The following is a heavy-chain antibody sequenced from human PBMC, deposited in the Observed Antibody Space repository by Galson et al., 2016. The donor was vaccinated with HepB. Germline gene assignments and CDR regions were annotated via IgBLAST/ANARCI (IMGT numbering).Heavy chain of an antibody. CDR1: GFTFSTYW. J-gene: IGHJ4*02. Sequence: SLRLSCAASGFTFSTYWMNWVRQAPGKGLEWVADIKQDGSATYYVDSVKGRFTISRDNAKNSLYLHMNSLRAEDTAIYYCAKVYCSGANCPAGSYYFDYWAREPWSPSPQ. D-gene: IGHD2-15*01. CDR2: IKQDGSAT. CDR3: AKVYCSGANCPAGSYYFDY. V-gene: IGHV3-7*05.